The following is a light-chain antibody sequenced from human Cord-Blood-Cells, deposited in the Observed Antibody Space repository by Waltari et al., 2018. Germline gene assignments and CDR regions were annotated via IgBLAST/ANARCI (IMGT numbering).Light chain of an antibody. J-gene: IGKJ1*01. Sequence: IQMTQSPPTLSAPVGDRVTLTCRASQSISSWLAWYQQKPGKAPKLLIYKASSLESGVPSRFSGSVSGTEFTLTISSLQPDNFATYYCQQYNSYSQTFGQGTKVEIK. CDR3: QQYNSYSQT. V-gene: IGKV1-5*03. CDR1: QSISSW. CDR2: KAS.